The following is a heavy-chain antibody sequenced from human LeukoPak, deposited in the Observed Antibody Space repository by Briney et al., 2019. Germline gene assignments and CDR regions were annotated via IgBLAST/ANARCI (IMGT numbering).Heavy chain of an antibody. CDR3: ARDGSDYDILTGPFDY. J-gene: IGHJ4*02. CDR1: GFTFSSYA. V-gene: IGHV3-30*04. Sequence: PGRSLRLSCAASGFTFSSYAMHWVRQAPGEGLEWVAVISYDGSNKYYADSVKGRFTISRDNSKNTLYLQMNSLRAEDTAVYYCARDGSDYDILTGPFDYWGQGTLVTVSS. D-gene: IGHD3-9*01. CDR2: ISYDGSNK.